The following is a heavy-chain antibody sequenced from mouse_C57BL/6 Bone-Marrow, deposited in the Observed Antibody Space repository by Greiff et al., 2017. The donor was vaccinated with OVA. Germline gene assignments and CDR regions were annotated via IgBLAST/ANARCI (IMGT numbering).Heavy chain of an antibody. CDR3: ARYEGRVAVYYFDY. Sequence: EVHLVESGGGLVQPGDSLSLSCAASGFTFTNYYMSWVRQPPGKALEWLAFIRNKPNGSTTEYSASVKGRFPISRDNSQSILYLQMNALGAEDSAINYCARYEGRVAVYYFDYWGQGTALTVSS. CDR1: GFTFTNYY. J-gene: IGHJ2*01. CDR2: IRNKPNGSTT. D-gene: IGHD1-1*02. V-gene: IGHV7-3*01.